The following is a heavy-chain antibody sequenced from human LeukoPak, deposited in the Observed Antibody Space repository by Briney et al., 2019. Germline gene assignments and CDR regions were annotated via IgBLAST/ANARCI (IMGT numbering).Heavy chain of an antibody. CDR3: ARAPHCTNGVCYTGYKWFDP. Sequence: ASVKVSCKASGYTFSDYYIHWVRQAPGQGLEWMGWINPNSGDTNYAQKFQGRVTMTRDTSIRTAYMDLSRLTSDDTAVYYCARAPHCTNGVCYTGYKWFDPWGQGTLVTVSS. J-gene: IGHJ5*02. V-gene: IGHV1-2*02. CDR1: GYTFSDYY. D-gene: IGHD2-8*01. CDR2: INPNSGDT.